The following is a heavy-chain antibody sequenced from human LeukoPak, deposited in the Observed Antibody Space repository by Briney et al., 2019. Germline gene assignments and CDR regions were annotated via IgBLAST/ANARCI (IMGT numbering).Heavy chain of an antibody. Sequence: PSETLSLTCTVSGGSISSYYWSWIRQPAGKGLEWIGRIYTSGSTNYNPSLKSRVTMSVDTSKNQFSPKLSSVTAADTVVYYCARDEDTAMETRGINWFDPWGQGTLVTVSS. CDR1: GGSISSYY. J-gene: IGHJ5*02. CDR3: ARDEDTAMETRGINWFDP. CDR2: IYTSGST. D-gene: IGHD5-18*01. V-gene: IGHV4-4*07.